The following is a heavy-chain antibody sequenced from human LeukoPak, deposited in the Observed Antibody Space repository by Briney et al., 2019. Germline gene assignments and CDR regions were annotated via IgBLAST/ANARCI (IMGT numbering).Heavy chain of an antibody. D-gene: IGHD3-10*01. V-gene: IGHV4-34*01. CDR1: GFTFSDYY. J-gene: IGHJ4*02. CDR2: INHSGST. Sequence: LRLSCAASGFTFSDYYWSWIRQPPGKGLEWIGEINHSGSTNYNPSLKSRVTISVDTSKNQFSLKLSSVTAADTAVYYCARGRATMVRGVIKRCYFDYWGQGTLVTVSS. CDR3: ARGRATMVRGVIKRCYFDY.